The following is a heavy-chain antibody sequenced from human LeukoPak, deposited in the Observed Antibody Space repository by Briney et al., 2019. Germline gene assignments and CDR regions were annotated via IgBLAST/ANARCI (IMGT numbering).Heavy chain of an antibody. Sequence: PSETLSLTCTVSGDSLSTSCWGWIRQPAGKGLEWIGRIYTSGYTNYNPSLKSRVTLSVDTSKNQFSLKLRSVTAADTALYYCARDCSGGTCYEGVLDNWGQGILVTVSS. D-gene: IGHD2-15*01. CDR1: GDSLSTSC. J-gene: IGHJ4*02. V-gene: IGHV4-4*07. CDR3: ARDCSGGTCYEGVLDN. CDR2: IYTSGYT.